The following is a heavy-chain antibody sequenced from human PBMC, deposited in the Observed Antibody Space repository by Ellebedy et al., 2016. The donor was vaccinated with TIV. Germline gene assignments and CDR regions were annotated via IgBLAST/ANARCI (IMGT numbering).Heavy chain of an antibody. J-gene: IGHJ3*02. D-gene: IGHD3-22*01. CDR3: TTTMYYYDGGGYPTGDVLDI. CDR2: IKSKADGETT. Sequence: PGGSLRLSCAASGFTFSNVWMNWVRQAPGKGLEGVGRIKSKADGETTDYAAPVKGRFTISRDDSKNTLYLQMNSLKTEDTAVYYCTTTMYYYDGGGYPTGDVLDIWGRGTIVTVSS. V-gene: IGHV3-15*07. CDR1: GFTFSNVW.